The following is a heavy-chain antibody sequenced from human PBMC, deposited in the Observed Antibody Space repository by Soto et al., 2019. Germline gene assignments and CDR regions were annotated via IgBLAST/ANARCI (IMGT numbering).Heavy chain of an antibody. CDR2: IIPILGIA. J-gene: IGHJ6*03. Sequence: SVKVSCKASGGTFSSYTISWVRQAPGQGLEWMGRIIPILGIADYAQKFQGRVTITADKSTSTAYMELSSLRSEDTAVYYCGSNNFYDILTGYYSLYYYYMDVWGKGTTVTVSS. D-gene: IGHD3-9*01. CDR3: GSNNFYDILTGYYSLYYYYMDV. V-gene: IGHV1-69*02. CDR1: GGTFSSYT.